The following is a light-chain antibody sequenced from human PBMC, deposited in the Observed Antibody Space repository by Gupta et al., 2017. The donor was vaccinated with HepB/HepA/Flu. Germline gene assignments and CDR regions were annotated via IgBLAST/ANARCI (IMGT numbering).Light chain of an antibody. J-gene: IGLJ2*01. CDR3: ASWDDSLNGRV. V-gene: IGLV1-44*01. Sequence: QSVLTQPLSASGTPGQRFTISCSGRSSNIGRNTVTLYQQLPGTAPKLLIYSNDQRPSGVPDRFSGPKSGTSASLAISGLQSEDEAFCYCASWDDSLNGRVFGGGTKLTVL. CDR1: SSNIGRNT. CDR2: SND.